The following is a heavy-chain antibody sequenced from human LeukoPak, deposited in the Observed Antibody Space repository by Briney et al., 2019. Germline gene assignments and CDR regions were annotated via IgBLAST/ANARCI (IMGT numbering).Heavy chain of an antibody. Sequence: GGSLRLSCAASGFTFSNYAMHWVRQAPDKGLEWVGVILYDGTMQYYADSVKGRFTISRDNSKNTLYLQMNSLRAEDTAVYYCAKDSGLSIAVAGTLGDAFDIWGQGTMVTVSS. CDR2: ILYDGTMQ. D-gene: IGHD6-19*01. J-gene: IGHJ3*02. CDR1: GFTFSNYA. CDR3: AKDSGLSIAVAGTLGDAFDI. V-gene: IGHV3-30*04.